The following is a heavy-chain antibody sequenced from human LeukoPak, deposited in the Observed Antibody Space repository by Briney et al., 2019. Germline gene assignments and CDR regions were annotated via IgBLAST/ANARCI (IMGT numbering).Heavy chain of an antibody. V-gene: IGHV3-30*02. CDR1: GFTFSNYG. CDR3: TKEMADRREAFDY. CDR2: VRYDGSNK. D-gene: IGHD6-6*01. Sequence: PGGSLRLSCAASGFTFSNYGIHWVRQAPGKGLEWVAFVRYDGSNKYYADSVKGRFTISRDNSKNTLYLQMNSLRAEDTAVYYCTKEMADRREAFDYWGRGTLATVSS. J-gene: IGHJ4*02.